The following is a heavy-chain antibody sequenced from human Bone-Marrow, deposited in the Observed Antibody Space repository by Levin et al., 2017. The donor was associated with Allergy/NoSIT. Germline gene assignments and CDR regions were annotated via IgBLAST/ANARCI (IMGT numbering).Heavy chain of an antibody. CDR3: ARDGAEYSRVSGKGYYYGMDV. D-gene: IGHD4-23*01. J-gene: IGHJ6*02. CDR2: IYYSGNT. V-gene: IGHV4-31*03. CDR1: GGSISSGGFY. Sequence: KPSETLSLTCTVSGGSISSGGFYWTWIRQLPGKGLEWIGHIYYSGNTYYNPSLKSRISISVDTSKNQFSLKLRSVTAADTAVYYCARDGAEYSRVSGKGYYYGMDVWGQGTTVTVSS.